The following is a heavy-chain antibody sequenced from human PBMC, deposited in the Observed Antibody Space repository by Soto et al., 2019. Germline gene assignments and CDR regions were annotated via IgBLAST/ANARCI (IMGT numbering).Heavy chain of an antibody. D-gene: IGHD2-15*01. CDR2: ISYDGSNK. Sequence: QVQLVESGGGVVQPGRSLRLSCAASGFTFSSYGMHWVRQAPGKGLEWVAVISYDGSNKYYADSVKGRFTISRDNSKNTLYLQMNSLRAEDTAVYYCAKDRVVVAAIYYGMDVWGQGTTVTVSS. J-gene: IGHJ6*02. CDR1: GFTFSSYG. V-gene: IGHV3-30*18. CDR3: AKDRVVVAAIYYGMDV.